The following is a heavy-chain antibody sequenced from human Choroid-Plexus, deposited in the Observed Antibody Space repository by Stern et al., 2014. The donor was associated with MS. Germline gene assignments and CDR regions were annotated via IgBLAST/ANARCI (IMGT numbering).Heavy chain of an antibody. Sequence: QVQLVESGAEVKKPGASVKVSCKTSGYIFTGYYIHWVRQAPGQGPEWMAWINPNTGGPKYAQKFQGRVTMSRDTSISTAYVELSSLTSDDTAVYYCARDQRGITIFGVVTDYYYLGMDVWGQGTTVTVSS. CDR1: GYIFTGYY. J-gene: IGHJ6*02. CDR2: INPNTGGP. V-gene: IGHV1-2*02. D-gene: IGHD3-3*01. CDR3: ARDQRGITIFGVVTDYYYLGMDV.